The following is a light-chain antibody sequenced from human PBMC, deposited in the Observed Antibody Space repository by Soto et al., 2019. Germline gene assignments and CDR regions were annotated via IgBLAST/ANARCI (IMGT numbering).Light chain of an antibody. CDR2: EVV. CDR1: KNDIGVYDF. Sequence: QCALTQPPSAFGSPGQSVTISCSRTKNDIGVYDFVSWYQHHPGKAPRLIIYEVVQRPSGVPDRFSGSKSGNTASLTVSGLQAADEADYFCKSYAGSNTYVFGSGTQLTVL. J-gene: IGLJ1*01. CDR3: KSYAGSNTYV. V-gene: IGLV2-8*01.